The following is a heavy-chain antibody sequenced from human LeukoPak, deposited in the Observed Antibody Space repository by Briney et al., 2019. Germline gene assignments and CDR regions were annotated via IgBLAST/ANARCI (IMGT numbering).Heavy chain of an antibody. Sequence: GGSLRLSCAASGFTFSNAWMSWVRQAPGKGLEWVGRIKSKTDGGTTDYAAPVKGRFTISRDDSKNTLYLQMNSLKTEDTAVYYCTTEDSGVWGSYRDAFDIWGQGTMVTGSS. CDR1: GFTFSNAW. CDR2: IKSKTDGGTT. V-gene: IGHV3-15*01. D-gene: IGHD3-16*02. CDR3: TTEDSGVWGSYRDAFDI. J-gene: IGHJ3*02.